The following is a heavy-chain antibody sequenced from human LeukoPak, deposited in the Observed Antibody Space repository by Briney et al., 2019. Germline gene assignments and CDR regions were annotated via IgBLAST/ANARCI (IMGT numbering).Heavy chain of an antibody. CDR2: IDQDGSEK. J-gene: IGHJ4*02. Sequence: GGSLRLSCAASGFTFSNYWMTWVRQAPGKGLEWVANIDQDGSEKFYVDSVKGRFTISRDNAKDSLYPQMNSLRAEDTALYYCARDQGAAGDYWGQGTLVTVSS. V-gene: IGHV3-7*01. CDR1: GFTFSNYW. CDR3: ARDQGAAGDY. D-gene: IGHD6-13*01.